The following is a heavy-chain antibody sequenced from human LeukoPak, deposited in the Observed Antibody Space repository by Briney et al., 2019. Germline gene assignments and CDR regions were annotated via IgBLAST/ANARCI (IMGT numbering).Heavy chain of an antibody. V-gene: IGHV3-21*01. Sequence: GGSLRLSCAASGFTFNSYIMNWVRQVPGKGLEWVSSISRTGTYTFLAGSVKDRFTISRDNGRNSLYLQMNSLSPEDTAIYYCARDPLGNCTSTSCPRGPFDPWGQGTLVIVSS. CDR1: GFTFNSYI. CDR3: ARDPLGNCTSTSCPRGPFDP. D-gene: IGHD2-2*01. J-gene: IGHJ5*02. CDR2: ISRTGTYT.